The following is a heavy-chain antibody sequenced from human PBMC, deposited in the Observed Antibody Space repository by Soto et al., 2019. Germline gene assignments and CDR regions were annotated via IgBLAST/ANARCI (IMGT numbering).Heavy chain of an antibody. CDR1: GFRFSAYA. J-gene: IGHJ3*01. V-gene: IGHV3-23*01. CDR3: ARPFEAARSSWYLAFDV. CDR2: IRSTGASA. Sequence: EVQLLESGGGLVQPGGSLRLTCAASGFRFSAYAMTWVRQAPGKGLEWGSTIRSTGASAYYADSVRGRFTISRDNSRDTLYLLMTSLGADDTAVYYCARPFEAARSSWYLAFDVWGPGAMVTVSS. D-gene: IGHD6-13*01.